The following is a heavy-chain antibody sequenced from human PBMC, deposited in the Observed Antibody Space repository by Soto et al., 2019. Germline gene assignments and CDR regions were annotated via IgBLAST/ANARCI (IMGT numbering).Heavy chain of an antibody. V-gene: IGHV1-69*12. J-gene: IGHJ6*02. CDR3: ARGRRDIVASYGLDV. CDR2: IIPIFGTA. D-gene: IGHD5-12*01. CDR1: GGTFSNYA. Sequence: QVQLVQSGAEVKKPGSSVKVSCKASGGTFSNYAMTWVRQAPGQGLEWMGGIIPIFGTANYAQKFQGRVTITADESTSTAYMELRSLRSDDTAVYYCARGRRDIVASYGLDVWGQGTTVTVSS.